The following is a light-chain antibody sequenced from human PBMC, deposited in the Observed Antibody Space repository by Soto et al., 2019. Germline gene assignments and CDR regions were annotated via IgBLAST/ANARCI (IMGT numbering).Light chain of an antibody. CDR2: AAS. V-gene: IGKV1-39*01. CDR3: KQSYSTYT. J-gene: IGKJ2*01. Sequence: DIQMTQSPSSLSASVGDRVTITCRASQSISSYLNWYQQKTGKDPKLLIYAASSLQSGVPSRFSGSGSGTDFTLTISSLQPEDFATYYCKQSYSTYTFGQGTKLEIK. CDR1: QSISSY.